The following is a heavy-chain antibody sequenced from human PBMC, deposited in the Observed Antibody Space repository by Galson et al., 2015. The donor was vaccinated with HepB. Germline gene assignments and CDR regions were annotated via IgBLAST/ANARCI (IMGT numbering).Heavy chain of an antibody. D-gene: IGHD3-10*01. CDR1: GFIFTSYP. V-gene: IGHV3-30*04. Sequence: SLRLSCTASGFIFTSYPMHWVRQAPGKGLEWVALISYDGTNKYYADSVKGRFTISRDNSKDTLFLQMNSLRPEDTAVYYCVRDGEPHYYGSGRYYPTTANYGLDVRGQGTSVTVSS. CDR3: VRDGEPHYYGSGRYYPTTANYGLDV. CDR2: ISYDGTNK. J-gene: IGHJ6*02.